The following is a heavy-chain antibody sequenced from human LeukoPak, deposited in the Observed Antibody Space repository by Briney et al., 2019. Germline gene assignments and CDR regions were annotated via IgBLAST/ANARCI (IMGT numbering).Heavy chain of an antibody. CDR2: ISAYNGNT. D-gene: IGHD2-8*01. CDR1: GYTFTSYG. V-gene: IGHV1-18*01. J-gene: IGHJ4*02. CDR3: ARAFCTNGVCYMPHFDY. Sequence: ASVKVSCKASGYTFTSYGISWVRQAPGQGLEWMGWISAYNGNTNYAQKLRGRVTMTTDTSTSTAYMELRSLRSDDTAVYYCARAFCTNGVCYMPHFDYWGQGTLVTVSS.